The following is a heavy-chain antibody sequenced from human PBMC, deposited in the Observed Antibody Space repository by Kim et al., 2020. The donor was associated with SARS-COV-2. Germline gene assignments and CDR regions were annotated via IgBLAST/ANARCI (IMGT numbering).Heavy chain of an antibody. CDR3: VKGGNYIYNLMDV. Sequence: YADSVRGRFTMSRDNDKHMVYLEMSSLGAEATAVYFCVKGGNYIYNLMDVWGQGTTVTVSS. D-gene: IGHD1-1*01. J-gene: IGHJ6*02. V-gene: IGHV3-74*01.